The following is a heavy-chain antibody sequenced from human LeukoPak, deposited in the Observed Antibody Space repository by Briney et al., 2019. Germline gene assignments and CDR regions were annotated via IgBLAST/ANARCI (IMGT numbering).Heavy chain of an antibody. Sequence: SETLSLTCTVSGGSISSYYWSWIRQPARKGLEWIGRIYTSGSTNYNPSLKSRVTMSVDTSKNQISLKLSSVTAADTAVYYCARDGIGYYDSSGYYYWGQGTLVTVSS. V-gene: IGHV4-4*07. CDR2: IYTSGST. CDR1: GGSISSYY. J-gene: IGHJ4*02. D-gene: IGHD3-22*01. CDR3: ARDGIGYYDSSGYYY.